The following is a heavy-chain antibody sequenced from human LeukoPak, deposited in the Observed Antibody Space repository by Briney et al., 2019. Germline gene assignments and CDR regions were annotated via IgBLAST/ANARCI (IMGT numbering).Heavy chain of an antibody. J-gene: IGHJ5*02. CDR3: ARGVLIVGASVGLRADP. Sequence: SVKVSCKASGGTFISYAISWVRQAPGQGLEWMGGIIPIFGTASYAQKFQGRVTITADESTSTAYMELSSLRSEDTAVYYCARGVLIVGASVGLRADPWGQGTLVTVSS. CDR2: IIPIFGTA. D-gene: IGHD1-26*01. V-gene: IGHV1-69*01. CDR1: GGTFISYA.